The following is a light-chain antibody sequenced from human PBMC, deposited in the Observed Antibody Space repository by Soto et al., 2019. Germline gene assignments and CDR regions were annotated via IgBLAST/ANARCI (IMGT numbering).Light chain of an antibody. Sequence: EIGLTQSPGSLSLSPGQRATLSCRASQSVDTTFFAWYQKKPGQAPRLLIYGASKRATGIPDRFSGSGSGTDFTLIISRLEPEDFAVYYCQQYRSYVTFGQGTKVEIK. CDR2: GAS. CDR1: QSVDTTF. V-gene: IGKV3-20*01. CDR3: QQYRSYVT. J-gene: IGKJ1*01.